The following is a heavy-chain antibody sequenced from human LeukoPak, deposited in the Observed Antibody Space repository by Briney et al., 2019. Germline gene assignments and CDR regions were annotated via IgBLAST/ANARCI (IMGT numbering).Heavy chain of an antibody. J-gene: IGHJ5*02. CDR2: IYYSGST. CDR1: GGSISSGGYY. CDR3: AGALRIANWFDP. V-gene: IGHV4-61*08. D-gene: IGHD6-13*01. Sequence: SETLSLTCTVSGGSISSGGYYWSWIRQHPGKGLEWIGYIYYSGSTNYNPSLKSRVTISVDTSKNQFSLKLSSVTAADTAVYYCAGALRIANWFDPWGQGTLVTVSS.